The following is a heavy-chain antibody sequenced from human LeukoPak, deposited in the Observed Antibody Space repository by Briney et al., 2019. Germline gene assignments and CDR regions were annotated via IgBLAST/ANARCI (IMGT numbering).Heavy chain of an antibody. V-gene: IGHV4-39*01. CDR1: GGSISSTSYY. D-gene: IGHD3-10*01. J-gene: IGHJ4*02. CDR2: IYYSGST. CDR3: ARVIGYPSY. Sequence: SETLSLTCTVSGGSISSTSYYWGWIRQPPGKGLEWLGNIYYSGSTYYNPSLKSRVTISVDTSKNQFSLKLSSVTAADTAVYYCARVIGYPSYWGQGTLVTVSS.